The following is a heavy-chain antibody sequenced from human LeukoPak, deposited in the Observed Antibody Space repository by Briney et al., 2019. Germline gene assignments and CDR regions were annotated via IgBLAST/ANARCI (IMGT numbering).Heavy chain of an antibody. J-gene: IGHJ6*03. CDR2: IILIFGTA. CDR1: GGSFSSYA. D-gene: IGHD5-18*01. Sequence: SVKVSCKASGGSFSSYAISWVRQAPGQGLEWMGRIILIFGTANYAQRFQDRVTITADIVSSTACMELTSLTSGATAVYFCAKQGAARQAYYMAVWGNGTTVTAS. CDR3: AKQGAARQAYYMAV. V-gene: IGHV1-69*06.